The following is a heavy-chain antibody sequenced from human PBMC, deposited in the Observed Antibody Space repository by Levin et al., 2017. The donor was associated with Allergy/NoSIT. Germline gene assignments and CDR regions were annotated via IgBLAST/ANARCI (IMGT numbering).Heavy chain of an antibody. J-gene: IGHJ2*01. D-gene: IGHD1-26*01. Sequence: GESLKISCAASGFTFSDYYMSWIRQAPGKGLEWVSYISSSGSTIYYADSVKGRFTISRDNAKNSLYLQMNSLRAEDTAVYYCARDWELPRGGAFGYFDLWGRGTLVTVSS. CDR1: GFTFSDYY. CDR2: ISSSGSTI. V-gene: IGHV3-11*01. CDR3: ARDWELPRGGAFGYFDL.